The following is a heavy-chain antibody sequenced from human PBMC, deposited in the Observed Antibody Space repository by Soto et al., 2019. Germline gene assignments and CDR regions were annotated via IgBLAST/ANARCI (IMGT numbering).Heavy chain of an antibody. CDR3: ARPSLYYYYGMDV. Sequence: SETLSLTCAVYGGSFSGYYWSWIRQPPGKGLEWIGEINHSGSTNYNPSLKSRVTISVDTSKNQSSLKLSSVTAADTAVYYCARPSLYYYYGMDVWGQGTTVTVSS. CDR2: INHSGST. J-gene: IGHJ6*02. V-gene: IGHV4-34*01. CDR1: GGSFSGYY.